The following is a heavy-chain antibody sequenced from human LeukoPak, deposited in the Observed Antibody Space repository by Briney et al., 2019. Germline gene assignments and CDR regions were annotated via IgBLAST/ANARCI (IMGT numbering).Heavy chain of an antibody. V-gene: IGHV1-69*13. D-gene: IGHD2-15*01. CDR2: IIPIFGTA. CDR1: GYTFTSFG. CDR3: ASGYCSGGSCYRPRY. Sequence: SVKVSCRASGYTFTSFGISWVRQAPGQGLEWMGGIIPIFGTANYAQKFQGRVTITADESTSTAYMELSSLRSEDTAVYYCASGYCSGGSCYRPRYWGQGTLVTVSS. J-gene: IGHJ4*02.